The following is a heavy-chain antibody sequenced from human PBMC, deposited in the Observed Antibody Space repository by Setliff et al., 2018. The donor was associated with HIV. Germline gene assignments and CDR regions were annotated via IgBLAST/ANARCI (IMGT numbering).Heavy chain of an antibody. D-gene: IGHD6-6*01. J-gene: IGHJ5*02. V-gene: IGHV1-69*01. CDR1: GGTLSTSA. CDR2: FIPMFGIT. Sequence: SCKASGGTLSTSAIGWLRQAPGQGLEWMGGFIPMFGITQYAPKFQGSVTITADESTSTVYMELNSLRSEDTAVYYCARQKASEYSSSFWFDPWGQGTLVTVSS. CDR3: ARQKASEYSSSFWFDP.